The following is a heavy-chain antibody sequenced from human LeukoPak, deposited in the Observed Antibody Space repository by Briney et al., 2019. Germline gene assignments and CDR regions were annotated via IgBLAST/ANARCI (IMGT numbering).Heavy chain of an antibody. CDR2: INAGNGNT. D-gene: IGHD1-26*01. Sequence: ASVKVSCKASGYTFTSYAMHWVRQAPGQRLEWMGWINAGNGNTKYSQKFQGRVTITRDTSASTAYMELRSLRSDDTAVYYCARGVVGATTVDYWGQGTLVTVSS. J-gene: IGHJ4*02. V-gene: IGHV1-3*01. CDR3: ARGVVGATTVDY. CDR1: GYTFTSYA.